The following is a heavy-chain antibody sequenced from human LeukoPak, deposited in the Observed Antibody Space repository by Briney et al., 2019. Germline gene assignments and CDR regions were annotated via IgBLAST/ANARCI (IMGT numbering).Heavy chain of an antibody. CDR3: AKGVPRYEGGAWIDAFDI. V-gene: IGHV3-23*01. CDR2: ISSSGISA. J-gene: IGHJ3*02. D-gene: IGHD2-21*01. CDR1: GFTFSSYA. Sequence: GGSLRLSCAASGFTFSSYAMSWVRQAPGKGLEWVSGISSSGISAYYADSVKGRFTISRDNSKNTLSLQMNSLRAEDTALYYCAKGVPRYEGGAWIDAFDIWGQGTVVTVSS.